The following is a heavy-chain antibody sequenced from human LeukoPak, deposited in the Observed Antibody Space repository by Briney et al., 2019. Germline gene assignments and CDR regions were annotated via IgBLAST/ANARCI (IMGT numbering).Heavy chain of an antibody. CDR1: GYTFTGYY. CDR3: ARERHCGGDCYPGRPPQH. D-gene: IGHD2-21*02. V-gene: IGHV1-2*02. CDR2: INPNSGGT. J-gene: IGHJ1*01. Sequence: ASVKVSCKASGYTFTGYYMHWVRQAPGQGLEWMGWINPNSGGTNYAQKFQGRVTMTRDTSISTAYMELSRLRSDDTAVYYCARERHCGGDCYPGRPPQHWGQGTLVTVSS.